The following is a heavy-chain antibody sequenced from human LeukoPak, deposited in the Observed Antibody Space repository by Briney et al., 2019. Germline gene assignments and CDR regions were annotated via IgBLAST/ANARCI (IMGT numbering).Heavy chain of an antibody. Sequence: PSETLSLTCTVSGGSISSYYWSWIRQPAGKGPEWIGRIYTSGSTNYNPSLKSRVTMSVDTSKNQFSLKLSSVTAADTAVYYCARAPKYSYYYYMDVWGKGTTVTVSS. D-gene: IGHD5-18*01. CDR1: GGSISSYY. CDR3: ARAPKYSYYYYMDV. V-gene: IGHV4-4*07. J-gene: IGHJ6*03. CDR2: IYTSGST.